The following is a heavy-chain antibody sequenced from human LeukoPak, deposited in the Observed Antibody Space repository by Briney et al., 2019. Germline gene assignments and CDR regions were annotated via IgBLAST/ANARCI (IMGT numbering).Heavy chain of an antibody. Sequence: SETLSLTCTVSGGSISSFYWSWIRHPPGKGLEWIGFIYYSGITTYNPSLKSRVTISVDTSRNQFSLKMNSMTAADTALYYCAAGRMITEVNALDYWGQGTLVTVSS. CDR1: GGSISSFY. J-gene: IGHJ4*02. CDR3: AAGRMITEVNALDY. CDR2: IYYSGIT. D-gene: IGHD3-22*01. V-gene: IGHV4-59*08.